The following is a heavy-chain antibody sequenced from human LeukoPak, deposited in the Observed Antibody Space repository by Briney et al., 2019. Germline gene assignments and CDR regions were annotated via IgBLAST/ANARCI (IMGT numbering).Heavy chain of an antibody. V-gene: IGHV4-34*01. Sequence: SETLSLTCAVYGGSFSGYFWSWIRQPPGKGLEWIGEINHSGSTNYNPSLKSRVTISVDTSKNQFSLKVSSVTAADTAVYYCARGGCSSTSCYYDYWGQGTLVTVSS. J-gene: IGHJ4*02. CDR2: INHSGST. CDR1: GGSFSGYF. D-gene: IGHD2-2*01. CDR3: ARGGCSSTSCYYDY.